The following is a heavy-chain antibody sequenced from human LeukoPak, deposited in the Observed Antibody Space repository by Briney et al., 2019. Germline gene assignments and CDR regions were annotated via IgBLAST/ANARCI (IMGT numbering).Heavy chain of an antibody. V-gene: IGHV4-59*12. D-gene: IGHD3-22*01. CDR1: GGSISGYY. Sequence: SETLSLTCTVSGGSISGYYWTWIRQPPGKGLEWIGYIYSSGSTNYNPSLKSRVTMSVATSKNQFSLKLSSVTAADTAVYYCARGQRYYYDSSGTHYFDYWGQGTLVTVSS. CDR2: IYSSGST. J-gene: IGHJ4*02. CDR3: ARGQRYYYDSSGTHYFDY.